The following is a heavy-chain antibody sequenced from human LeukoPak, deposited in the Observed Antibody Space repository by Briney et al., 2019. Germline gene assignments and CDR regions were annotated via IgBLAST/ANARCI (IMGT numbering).Heavy chain of an antibody. CDR3: AREGTSFYGMDV. CDR2: MNPNSGNT. Sequence: GASVKVSCKASGYTFTSYDINWVRQATGQELEWMGWMNPNSGNTGYAQKFQGRVTMTRNTSISTAYMELSSLRSEDTAVYYCAREGTSFYGMDVWGQGTTVTVSS. D-gene: IGHD2-2*01. CDR1: GYTFTSYD. V-gene: IGHV1-8*01. J-gene: IGHJ6*02.